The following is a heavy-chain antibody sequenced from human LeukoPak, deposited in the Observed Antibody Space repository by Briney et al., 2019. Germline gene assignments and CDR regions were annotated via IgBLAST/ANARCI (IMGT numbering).Heavy chain of an antibody. CDR2: IYSGGST. D-gene: IGHD3-10*01. J-gene: IGHJ4*02. V-gene: IGHV3-53*01. CDR1: GFTVSSNY. Sequence: GGSLRLSCAASGFTVSSNYMSWVRQAPGKGLEWVSVIYSGGSTYYADSVKGRFTISRDNSKNTLYLQMNSLRAEDTAVYYCARADKPDYYGSGSYLDYWGQGTLVTVSS. CDR3: ARADKPDYYGSGSYLDY.